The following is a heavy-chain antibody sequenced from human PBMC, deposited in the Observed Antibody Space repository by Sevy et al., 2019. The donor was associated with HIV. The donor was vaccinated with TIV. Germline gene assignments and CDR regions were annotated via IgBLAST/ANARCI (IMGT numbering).Heavy chain of an antibody. Sequence: GASVKVSCKASGGTFSSYAISWVRQAPGQGLEWMGRIIPIFGTANYAQKFQDRVTITADESTSTAYMELSSLRSEDTAVYYCARGADYYDSSGYFSPFLMYYFDYWGQGTLVTVSS. CDR3: ARGADYYDSSGYFSPFLMYYFDY. J-gene: IGHJ4*02. CDR1: GGTFSSYA. D-gene: IGHD3-22*01. V-gene: IGHV1-69*13. CDR2: IIPIFGTA.